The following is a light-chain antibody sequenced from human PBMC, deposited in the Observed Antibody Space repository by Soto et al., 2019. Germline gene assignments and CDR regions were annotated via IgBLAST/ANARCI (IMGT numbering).Light chain of an antibody. J-gene: IGKJ1*01. CDR1: QSVSRN. V-gene: IGKV3-15*01. CDR2: GAS. Sequence: EIVMTQSPATLSVSPGERATLSCRTSQSVSRNLAWYQQKPGQAPRHLIYGASTRATGIPARFSGSGSGTEFTLTISSLQAEDFAVYYCQHYNNWPPWTFGQGTKVEIK. CDR3: QHYNNWPPWT.